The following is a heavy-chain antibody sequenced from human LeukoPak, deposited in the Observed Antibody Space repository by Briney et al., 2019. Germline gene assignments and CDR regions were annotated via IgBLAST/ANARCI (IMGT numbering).Heavy chain of an antibody. CDR2: ISSSILYT. V-gene: IGHV3-11*03. J-gene: IGHJ4*02. CDR1: GFTFSDYY. D-gene: IGHD2-2*01. CDR3: ARYCRTTSCRESLFFDY. Sequence: GGSLRLSCAASGFTFSDYYMSWIRQAPGKGLEWVSYISSSILYTNYADSVKGRFTISRDNAKNSLYLQMNSLRAEDTAVYYCARYCRTTSCRESLFFDYWGQGTLVTVSS.